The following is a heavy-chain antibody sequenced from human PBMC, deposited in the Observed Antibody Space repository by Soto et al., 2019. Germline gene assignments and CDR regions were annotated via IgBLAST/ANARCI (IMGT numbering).Heavy chain of an antibody. D-gene: IGHD6-19*01. CDR1: GGTFSSYT. J-gene: IGHJ3*02. CDR2: IIPILGIA. CDR3: GRPYMAVAGTDAFDI. V-gene: IGHV1-69*02. Sequence: SVKVSCKASGGTFSSYTISWVRQAPGQGLEWMGRIIPILGIANYAQKFQGRVTITADKSTSTAYMELRSLRSDDTAVYYCGRPYMAVAGTDAFDIWGQGTMVTVSS.